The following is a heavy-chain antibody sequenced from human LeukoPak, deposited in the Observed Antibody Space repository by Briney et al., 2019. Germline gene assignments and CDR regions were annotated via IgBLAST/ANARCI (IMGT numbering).Heavy chain of an antibody. CDR3: TIRTGDLDY. J-gene: IGHJ4*02. CDR2: IRSKANSYAT. D-gene: IGHD3-10*01. Sequence: GGSLKLSCAASGFTFSGSAMHWVRQAAGKGLEWVGRIRSKANSYATAYAASVKGRFTISRDGSKNTAYPQMNSLKTEDTAVYYCTIRTGDLDYWGQGTLVTVSS. V-gene: IGHV3-73*01. CDR1: GFTFSGSA.